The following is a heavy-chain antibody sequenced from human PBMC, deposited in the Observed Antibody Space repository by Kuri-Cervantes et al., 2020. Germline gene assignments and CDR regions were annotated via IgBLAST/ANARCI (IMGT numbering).Heavy chain of an antibody. CDR2: IDWDDDK. D-gene: IGHD3-16*02. V-gene: IGHV2-70*04. CDR1: GFSLTTSGMR. Sequence: SGPTLVKPKQTLTLTCTFSGFSLTTSGMRVSWIRQPPGKALEWLPRIDWDDDKFYSKSLKIRLTITKDTYKNQVVLTLTNMDPVDTATYYCERTCVILGGYYFDYWGQGTLVTVSS. CDR3: ERTCVILGGYYFDY. J-gene: IGHJ4*02.